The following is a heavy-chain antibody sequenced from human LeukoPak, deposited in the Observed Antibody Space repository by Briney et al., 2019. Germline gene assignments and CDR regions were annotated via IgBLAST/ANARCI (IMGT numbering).Heavy chain of an antibody. CDR3: ARLDWALFDY. J-gene: IGHJ4*02. Sequence: SETLSLTCAVSGGSISSGGYSWSWIRQPPGKGLEWIGYIYHSGSTYYNPSLKSRVTISVDGSKNQFSLKLSSVTAADTAVYYCARLDWALFDYWGQGTLVTVSS. D-gene: IGHD3-9*01. CDR2: IYHSGST. V-gene: IGHV4-30-2*01. CDR1: GGSISSGGYS.